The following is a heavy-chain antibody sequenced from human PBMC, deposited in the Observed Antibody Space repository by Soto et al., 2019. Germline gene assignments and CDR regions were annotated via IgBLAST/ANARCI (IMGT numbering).Heavy chain of an antibody. J-gene: IGHJ5*02. D-gene: IGHD2-2*03. Sequence: EVQLVESGGGLVQPGGSLRLSCAASGFTFSGYNMNWVRQAPGKGLEWVSYISSSSSTKYYADSVKGRFTISRDNPKNXPYLQMNSLRDEDTAVYYCARDLGYCVSTSCYLFDPWGQGTLVTVSS. V-gene: IGHV3-48*02. CDR3: ARDLGYCVSTSCYLFDP. CDR1: GFTFSGYN. CDR2: ISSSSSTK.